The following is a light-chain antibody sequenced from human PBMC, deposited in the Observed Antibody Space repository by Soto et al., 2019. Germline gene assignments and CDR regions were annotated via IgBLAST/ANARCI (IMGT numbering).Light chain of an antibody. V-gene: IGKV1-5*01. CDR3: QQLESYPST. Sequence: DIQMTQSPSTLSASVGDRVTITFRASQSINNWLAWYQQKPGKAPKLLIYAASTLQSGVPSRFSGSGSGTDFTLTISRLQPEDFATYYCQQLESYPSTFGGGTKV. J-gene: IGKJ4*01. CDR1: QSINNW. CDR2: AAS.